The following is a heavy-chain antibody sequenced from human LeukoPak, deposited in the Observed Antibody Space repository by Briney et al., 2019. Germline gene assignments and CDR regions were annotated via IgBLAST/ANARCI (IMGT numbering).Heavy chain of an antibody. Sequence: GASVKVSCKASGYTFTGYYMHWVRQAPGQGLEWMGWINPNSGGTNYAQKFQGRVTMTEDTSTDTAYMELSSLRSEDTAVYYCATDFKGKTYYDILTGYYRDSGNWFDPWGQGTLVTVSS. J-gene: IGHJ5*02. CDR1: GYTFTGYY. D-gene: IGHD3-9*01. V-gene: IGHV1-2*02. CDR2: INPNSGGT. CDR3: ATDFKGKTYYDILTGYYRDSGNWFDP.